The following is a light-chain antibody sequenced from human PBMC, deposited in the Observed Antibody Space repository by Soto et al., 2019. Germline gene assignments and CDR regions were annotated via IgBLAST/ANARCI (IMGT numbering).Light chain of an antibody. J-gene: IGKJ2*01. Sequence: AIRMTQSPSSFSASTGDRVTITCRASQGISSYLAWYQQKPGKAPTLLIYAASTLQSGVPSRFSGSGSGTDFTLTISCLQSEDFATYYCQQYYSYPQYTFGQGTKLEIK. CDR1: QGISSY. CDR2: AAS. V-gene: IGKV1-8*01. CDR3: QQYYSYPQYT.